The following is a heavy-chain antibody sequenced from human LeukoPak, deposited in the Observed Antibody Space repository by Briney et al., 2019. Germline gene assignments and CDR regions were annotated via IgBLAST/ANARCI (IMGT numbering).Heavy chain of an antibody. CDR3: ATSPYCSSTSCYSNRDY. V-gene: IGHV1-24*01. D-gene: IGHD2-2*01. CDR2: FDPEDGET. CDR1: GGTFSSYA. J-gene: IGHJ4*02. Sequence: VASVKVSCKASGGTFSSYAISWVRQAPGQGLEWMGGFDPEDGETIYAQKFQGRVTMTEDTSTDTAYMELSSLRSEDTAVYYCATSPYCSSTSCYSNRDYWGQGTLVTVSS.